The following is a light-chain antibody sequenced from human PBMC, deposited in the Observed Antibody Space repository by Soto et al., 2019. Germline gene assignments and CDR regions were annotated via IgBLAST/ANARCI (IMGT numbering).Light chain of an antibody. V-gene: IGKV3-15*01. Sequence: ETVLTQSPGTLSVSPGERVTLSCRASQSISSDLSWFQQKPGQPPRLLIYGASTRATDIPARFSGSGSGTEFTLTISSLQSEDFAVYYCQQYKNWTPLTFGQGTRLEIK. J-gene: IGKJ5*01. CDR1: QSISSD. CDR2: GAS. CDR3: QQYKNWTPLT.